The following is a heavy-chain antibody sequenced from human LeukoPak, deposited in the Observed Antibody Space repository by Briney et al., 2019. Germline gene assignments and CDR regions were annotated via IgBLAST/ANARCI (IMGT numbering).Heavy chain of an antibody. D-gene: IGHD3-10*01. CDR3: AKDPPYYYGSGGDY. Sequence: GGSLRLSCAASGFTFSSYAMSWVRQAPGKGLEWVSAISGSGGSTYYADSAKGRFTISRDNSKNTLYLQMNSLRAEDTAVYYCAKDPPYYYGSGGDYWGQGTLVTVSS. V-gene: IGHV3-23*01. CDR1: GFTFSSYA. J-gene: IGHJ4*02. CDR2: ISGSGGST.